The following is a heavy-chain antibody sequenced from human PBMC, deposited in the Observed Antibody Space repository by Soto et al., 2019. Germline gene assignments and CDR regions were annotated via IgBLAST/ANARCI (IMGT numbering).Heavy chain of an antibody. V-gene: IGHV1-2*02. D-gene: IGHD1-26*01. CDR3: ARDRELQDYFDY. CDR2: INPNSGGT. Sequence: ASVKVSCKASGYTFTGCYMHWVRQAPGQGLEWMGWINPNSGGTNYAQKFQGRVTMTRDTSISTAYMELSRLRSDDTAVYYCARDRELQDYFDYWGQGTLVTVSS. J-gene: IGHJ4*02. CDR1: GYTFTGCY.